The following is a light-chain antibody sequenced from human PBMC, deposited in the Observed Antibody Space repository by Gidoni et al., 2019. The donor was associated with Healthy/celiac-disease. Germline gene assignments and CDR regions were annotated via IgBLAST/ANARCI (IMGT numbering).Light chain of an antibody. CDR3: QQYNNWPGT. CDR1: QSVSSN. Sequence: EIVMTQSPATLSVSPGERATLSCRASQSVSSNLAWYQQKPGQAPMLLIYGASTRATGIPARFSGSGSGKEFTLPFSSLQSEDFAVYYCQQYNNWPGTFGQGTKVEIK. J-gene: IGKJ1*01. V-gene: IGKV3-15*01. CDR2: GAS.